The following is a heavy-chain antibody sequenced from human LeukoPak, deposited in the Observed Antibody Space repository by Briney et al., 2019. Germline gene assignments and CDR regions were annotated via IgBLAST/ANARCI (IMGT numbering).Heavy chain of an antibody. Sequence: SGGSLRLSCAASRFTFSSYAMSWVRQAPGRGLEWVSTIGGTGDKTYYADSVKGRFTIPRDNSKDTLYLQMNSLKAEDTAVYYCAKDPVVYHGGSGWHYFDYWGQGTLVTVSS. CDR3: AKDPVVYHGGSGWHYFDY. V-gene: IGHV3-23*01. D-gene: IGHD6-19*01. CDR1: RFTFSSYA. CDR2: IGGTGDKT. J-gene: IGHJ4*02.